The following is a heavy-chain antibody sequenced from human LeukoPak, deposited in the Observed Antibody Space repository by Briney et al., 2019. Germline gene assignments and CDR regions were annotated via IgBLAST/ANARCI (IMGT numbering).Heavy chain of an antibody. Sequence: PSETLSLTCAVSGDSISRNYWSWVRQPAEKGLEWVGRIYPSRSTDYNPSLKSRVTMSVDTSKNQFSLKLSSVTAADTAVYYCARALYYGDLCYFDYWGQGTLVTVSS. CDR3: ARALYYGDLCYFDY. J-gene: IGHJ4*02. CDR1: GDSISRNY. D-gene: IGHD4-17*01. CDR2: IYPSRST. V-gene: IGHV4-4*07.